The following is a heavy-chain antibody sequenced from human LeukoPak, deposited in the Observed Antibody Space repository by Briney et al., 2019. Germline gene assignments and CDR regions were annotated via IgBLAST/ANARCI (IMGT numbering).Heavy chain of an antibody. J-gene: IGHJ3*02. V-gene: IGHV1-2*02. CDR3: ARDDLDFYAFDI. CDR2: ISPNSGGT. D-gene: IGHD1-1*01. CDR1: GYTFTSYG. Sequence: GASVKVSCKASGYTFTSYGISWVRQAPGQGLEWMGWISPNSGGTNCAQKFQGRVTMTRDTSISTAYMELTRLTSDDTAVYYCARDDLDFYAFDIWGQGTMVTVSS.